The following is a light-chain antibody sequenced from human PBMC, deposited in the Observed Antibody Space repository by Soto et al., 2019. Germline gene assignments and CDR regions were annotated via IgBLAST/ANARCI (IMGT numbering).Light chain of an antibody. Sequence: QSALTQPRSVSGSPGQSVTISCTGTSSEVGGSNLVSWYQQHAGKAPKLVIYDVSKRPSGVPDRFSGSKSGNTASLTISGLQVEDEADYYCCSYAGNSLWVFGGGTQLTVL. V-gene: IGLV2-11*01. CDR2: DVS. CDR3: CSYAGNSLWV. CDR1: SSEVGGSNL. J-gene: IGLJ3*02.